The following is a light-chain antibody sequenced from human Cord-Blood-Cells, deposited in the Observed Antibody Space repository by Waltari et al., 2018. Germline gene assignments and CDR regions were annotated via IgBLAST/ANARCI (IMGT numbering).Light chain of an antibody. CDR2: EGS. J-gene: IGLJ1*01. Sequence: QSALTQPASVSGSPGQSITISCTGTSSDVRSYNLVSWYQQHPGKAPKLMIYEGSKRPSGVSNRFSGSKSGNTASLTISGLQAEDEADYYCCSYAGSSGVFGTGTKVTVL. V-gene: IGLV2-23*01. CDR3: CSYAGSSGV. CDR1: SSDVRSYNL.